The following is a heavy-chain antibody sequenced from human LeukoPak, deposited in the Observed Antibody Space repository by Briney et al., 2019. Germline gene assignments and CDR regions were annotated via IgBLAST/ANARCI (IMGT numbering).Heavy chain of an antibody. V-gene: IGHV4-59*01. Sequence: SETLSLTCTVSGGSISNYYWSWIRQPPGKGLEWIGYIYYSGTTNYNPSLKSRVTISVDTSKNQFSLKLYSETTAVTAMYYCARGRVGAGYYGMDVWGQGTTVTVSS. J-gene: IGHJ6*02. CDR3: ARGRVGAGYYGMDV. D-gene: IGHD1-26*01. CDR1: GGSISNYY. CDR2: IYYSGTT.